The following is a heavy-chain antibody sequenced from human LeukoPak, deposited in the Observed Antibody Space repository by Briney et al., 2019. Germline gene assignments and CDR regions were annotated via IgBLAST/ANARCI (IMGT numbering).Heavy chain of an antibody. CDR3: ARESSVLRFLEWSPTGYYYYGMDV. J-gene: IGHJ6*02. CDR2: ISAYNGNT. Sequence: VASVKVSCKASGYTFTSYGISWVRQAPGQGLEWMGWISAYNGNTNYAQKLQGRVTMTTDTSTSTAYMELRSLRSDDTAVYYCARESSVLRFLEWSPTGYYYYGMDVWGQETTVTVSS. V-gene: IGHV1-18*01. D-gene: IGHD3-3*01. CDR1: GYTFTSYG.